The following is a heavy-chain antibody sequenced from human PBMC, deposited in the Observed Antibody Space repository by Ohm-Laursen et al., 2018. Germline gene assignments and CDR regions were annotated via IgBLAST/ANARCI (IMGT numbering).Heavy chain of an antibody. D-gene: IGHD3-3*01. V-gene: IGHV4-59*01. J-gene: IGHJ6*02. CDR1: GDSINSSY. CDR2: IYYSGST. Sequence: SQTLSLTCTVSGDSINSSYWSWIRQPPGKGLEWIGYIYYSGSTNYNPSLKSRVTISVDTSKNQFSLKLSSVTAADTAVYYCARYQVLNTYYDFWSGLRGYYYYGMDVWGQGTTVTVSS. CDR3: ARYQVLNTYYDFWSGLRGYYYYGMDV.